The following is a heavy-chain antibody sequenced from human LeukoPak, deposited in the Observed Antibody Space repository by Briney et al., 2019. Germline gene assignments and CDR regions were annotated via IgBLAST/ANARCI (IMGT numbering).Heavy chain of an antibody. V-gene: IGHV4-61*01. Sequence: SETLSLTCTVSGGSVSSGSYYWSWIRQPPGKGLEWIGYIYYSGSTNYNPSLKSRVTISVDTSKNQFSLKLSSVTAADTAVYYCARGEYCSGGSCFREYYFDYWGQGTLVTVSS. CDR1: GGSVSSGSYY. J-gene: IGHJ4*02. D-gene: IGHD2-15*01. CDR2: IYYSGST. CDR3: ARGEYCSGGSCFREYYFDY.